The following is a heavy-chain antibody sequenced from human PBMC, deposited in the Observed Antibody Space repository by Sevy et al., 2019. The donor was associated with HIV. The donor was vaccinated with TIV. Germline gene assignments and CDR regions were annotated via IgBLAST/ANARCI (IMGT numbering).Heavy chain of an antibody. V-gene: IGHV4-34*01. CDR2: INHSGST. CDR1: GGSFSGYY. J-gene: IGHJ4*02. Sequence: SETLSLTCAVYGGSFSGYYWSWIRQPPGKGLEWIGEINHSGSTNYNPSLKSRVTISVDTSKNKFSLKLSSVTAADTAVYYCASGYCSSTSCYNPYYFDYWGQGTLVTVSS. D-gene: IGHD2-2*02. CDR3: ASGYCSSTSCYNPYYFDY.